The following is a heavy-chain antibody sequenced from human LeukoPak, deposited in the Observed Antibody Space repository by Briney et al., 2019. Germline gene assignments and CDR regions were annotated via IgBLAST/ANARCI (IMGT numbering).Heavy chain of an antibody. CDR1: GGSFSGYY. Sequence: SETLSLTCAVYGGSFSGYYWSWIRQPPGKGLEWIGEINHSGSTNYNPSLKSRVTISVDTSKNQFSLKLSSVTAADTAVYYCARRSHYDYVWGSYRSSYYFDYWGQGTLVTVSS. CDR3: ARRSHYDYVWGSYRSSYYFDY. CDR2: INHSGST. D-gene: IGHD3-16*02. V-gene: IGHV4-34*01. J-gene: IGHJ4*02.